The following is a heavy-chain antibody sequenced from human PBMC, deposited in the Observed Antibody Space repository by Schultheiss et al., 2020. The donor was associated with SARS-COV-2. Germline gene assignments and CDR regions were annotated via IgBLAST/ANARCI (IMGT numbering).Heavy chain of an antibody. J-gene: IGHJ6*02. Sequence: GGSLRLSCAASGFTFSSYAMHWVRQAPGKGLEWVAVISYDGSNKYYADSVKGRFTISRDNAKNSLYLQMDSLRVEDTAVYYCARDARVPAAMMRVMDVWGQGTTVTVSS. D-gene: IGHD2-2*01. CDR1: GFTFSSYA. CDR2: ISYDGSNK. CDR3: ARDARVPAAMMRVMDV. V-gene: IGHV3-30*04.